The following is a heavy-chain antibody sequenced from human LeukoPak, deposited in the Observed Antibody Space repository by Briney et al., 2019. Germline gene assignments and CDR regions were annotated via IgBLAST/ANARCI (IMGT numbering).Heavy chain of an antibody. J-gene: IGHJ6*03. V-gene: IGHV1-2*02. CDR1: GYTFSGYY. Sequence: ASVKVSCKASGYTFSGYYMHCVRQAPGQGLEWMGWINPNSGGTNYAQKFQGRVTMTRDTSISTAYMELSRLRSDDTAVYYCARDRTSGYSYGYYYYYYMDVWGKGTTVTVSS. D-gene: IGHD5-18*01. CDR3: ARDRTSGYSYGYYYYYYMDV. CDR2: INPNSGGT.